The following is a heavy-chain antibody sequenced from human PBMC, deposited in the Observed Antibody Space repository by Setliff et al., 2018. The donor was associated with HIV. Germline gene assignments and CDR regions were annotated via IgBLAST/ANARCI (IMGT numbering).Heavy chain of an antibody. CDR1: GDSVNDRSYF. J-gene: IGHJ3*02. D-gene: IGHD2-8*01. Sequence: PSETLSLTCTVSGDSVNDRSYFWGWIRQPPGKGLEWIGTFYYNGDSRYNPSLKSRVTISVDTTKNQLSLNLSSVTAADTAVYYCARGPSRLMVYGVPRGAFDIWGQGTKVTVSS. CDR3: ARGPSRLMVYGVPRGAFDI. V-gene: IGHV4-39*01. CDR2: FYYNGDS.